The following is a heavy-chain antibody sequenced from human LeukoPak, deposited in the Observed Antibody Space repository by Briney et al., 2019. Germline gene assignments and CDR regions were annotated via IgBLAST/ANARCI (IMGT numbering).Heavy chain of an antibody. Sequence: GTSVKVSCKASGSTFTSSAMQWVRQARGQRLEWIGWIVVGSGNTNYAQKFQERVTITRDMSTSTAYMELSSLRSEDTAVYYCAGADSRIMVRGVIYYYGMDVWGQGTTVTVSS. V-gene: IGHV1-58*02. J-gene: IGHJ6*02. CDR1: GSTFTSSA. CDR3: AGADSRIMVRGVIYYYGMDV. D-gene: IGHD3-10*01. CDR2: IVVGSGNT.